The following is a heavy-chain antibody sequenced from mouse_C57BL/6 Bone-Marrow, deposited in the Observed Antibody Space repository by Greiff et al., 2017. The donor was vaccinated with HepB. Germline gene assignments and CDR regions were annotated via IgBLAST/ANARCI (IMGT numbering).Heavy chain of an antibody. Sequence: EVKLMESGEGLVKPGGSLKLSCAASGFTFSSYAMSWVRQTPEKRLEWVAYISSGGDYIYYADTVKGRFTISRDNARNTLYLQMSSLKSEDTAMYYCTRGGSNYAWFAYWGQGTLVTVSA. CDR1: GFTFSSYA. J-gene: IGHJ3*01. CDR3: TRGGSNYAWFAY. D-gene: IGHD2-5*01. V-gene: IGHV5-9-1*02. CDR2: ISSGGDYI.